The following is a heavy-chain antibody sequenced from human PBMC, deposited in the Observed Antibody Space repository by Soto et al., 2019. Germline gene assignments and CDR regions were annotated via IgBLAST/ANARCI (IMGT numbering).Heavy chain of an antibody. D-gene: IGHD5-12*01. CDR1: GFTFSSYS. V-gene: IGHV3-21*01. J-gene: IGHJ6*02. Sequence: GGSLRLSCAASGFTFSSYSMNWVRQAPGKGLEWVSSISSSSSYIYYADSVKGRFTISRDNAKNSLYLQMNSLRAEDTAVYYCARENSGYDYGLLPRFAYYYYGMDVWGQGNTVTVS. CDR2: ISSSSSYI. CDR3: ARENSGYDYGLLPRFAYYYYGMDV.